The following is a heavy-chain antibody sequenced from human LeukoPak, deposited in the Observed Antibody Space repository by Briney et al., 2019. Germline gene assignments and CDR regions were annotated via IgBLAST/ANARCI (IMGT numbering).Heavy chain of an antibody. V-gene: IGHV3-30*04. CDR2: ISYDGSNK. D-gene: IGHD6-13*01. CDR3: ARAGVGSSWFDY. Sequence: GGSLRLSCAASGFTFSSYAMNWVRQAPGKGLEWVAVISYDGSNKYYADSVKGRFTISRDNSKNTLYLQMNSLRAEDTAVYYCARAGVGSSWFDYWGQGTLVTVSS. CDR1: GFTFSSYA. J-gene: IGHJ4*02.